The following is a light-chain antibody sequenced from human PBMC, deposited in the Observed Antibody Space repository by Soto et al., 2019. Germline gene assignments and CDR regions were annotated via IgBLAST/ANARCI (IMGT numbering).Light chain of an antibody. J-gene: IGLJ1*01. V-gene: IGLV2-14*03. CDR3: TSYTSSIPFDV. CDR2: DVY. Sequence: QSVLTPPASVSGSPGQSIAISRTGGKTEVDGYDYASWYHHHPAQPPQLIIFDVYNRPSGVSHRFSGSKSGDTASLTISGLQAEDYSDYYCTSYTSSIPFDVFGTGTKVTVL. CDR1: KTEVDGYDY.